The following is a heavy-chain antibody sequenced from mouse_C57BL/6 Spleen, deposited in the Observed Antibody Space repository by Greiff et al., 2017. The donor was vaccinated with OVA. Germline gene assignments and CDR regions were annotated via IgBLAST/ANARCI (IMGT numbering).Heavy chain of an antibody. J-gene: IGHJ1*03. Sequence: VQLQQSGAELVRPGTSVKVSCKASGYAFTNYLIEWVKQRGGQGLGWIGVGSAGGGGTNYNEKFKGKATLTADKSSSTAYMQLSSLTSEDSAVYFCARFYGSSSWYFDVWGTGTTVTVSS. CDR2: GSAGGGGT. CDR1: GYAFTNYL. V-gene: IGHV1-54*01. CDR3: ARFYGSSSWYFDV. D-gene: IGHD1-1*01.